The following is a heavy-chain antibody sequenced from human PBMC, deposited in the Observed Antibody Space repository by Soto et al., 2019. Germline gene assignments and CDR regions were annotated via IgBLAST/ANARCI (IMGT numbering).Heavy chain of an antibody. CDR3: AREGRYGSGSSGYGMDV. CDR2: ISYDGSNK. D-gene: IGHD3-10*01. V-gene: IGHV3-30-3*01. J-gene: IGHJ6*02. Sequence: PGGSLRLSCAASGFTFSSYAMHWVRQAPGKGLEWVAVISYDGSNKYYADSVKGRFTISRDNSKNTLYLQMNSLRAEDTAVYYCAREGRYGSGSSGYGMDVWGQGTTVTVSS. CDR1: GFTFSSYA.